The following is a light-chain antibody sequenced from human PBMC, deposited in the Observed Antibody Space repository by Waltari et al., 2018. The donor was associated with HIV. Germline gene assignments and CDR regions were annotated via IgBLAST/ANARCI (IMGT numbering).Light chain of an antibody. CDR1: NLWNKY. V-gene: IGLV3-1*01. Sequence: SFELTQPPSVSVPPGQTATIPCSGDNLWNKYALWYQQKPGQSPVLIIYHDIRRPSGIPERFFGSNSGNTATLTISGTQATDEADYYCQAWDNGVAVFGGGTKLTVL. CDR3: QAWDNGVAV. CDR2: HDI. J-gene: IGLJ2*01.